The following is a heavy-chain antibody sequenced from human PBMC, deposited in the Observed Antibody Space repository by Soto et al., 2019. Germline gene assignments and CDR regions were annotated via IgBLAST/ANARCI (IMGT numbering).Heavy chain of an antibody. V-gene: IGHV3-23*01. Sequence: EVQLLESGGGVVQPGGSLRLSCAASGFTFRLYAMSWVRQVPGKGMEWVSTISDSADSTYYADSVKGRFTISRDNSKKTLYLQMNTLRAEDTAVYYCARPYGGKIGDALDLCGQGTTVSVSS. D-gene: IGHD2-15*01. CDR1: GFTFRLYA. J-gene: IGHJ3*01. CDR3: ARPYGGKIGDALDL. CDR2: ISDSADST.